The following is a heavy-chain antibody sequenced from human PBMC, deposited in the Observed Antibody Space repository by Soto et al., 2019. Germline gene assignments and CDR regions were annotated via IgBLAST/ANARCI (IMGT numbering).Heavy chain of an antibody. CDR1: GFTFSSYS. D-gene: IGHD6-6*01. CDR3: ARDRNSSSARYFDY. J-gene: IGHJ4*02. Sequence: EVQLVESGGGLVKPGGSLRLSCAASGFTFSSYSMNWVRQAPGKGLEWVSSISSSSSYIYYADSVKGRFTISRDNAKNSLYLQMNSLRAEDTAAYYCARDRNSSSARYFDYWSQGTLVTVSS. CDR2: ISSSSSYI. V-gene: IGHV3-21*01.